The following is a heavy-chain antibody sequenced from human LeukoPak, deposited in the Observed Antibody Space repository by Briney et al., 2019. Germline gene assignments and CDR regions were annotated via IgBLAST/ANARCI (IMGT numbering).Heavy chain of an antibody. Sequence: GGSLRLSCAASGFTFSSYWMSWVRQAPGKGLEWVANIKQDGSEKYYVDSVKGRFTISRDNAKNSLYLQMNSLRAEDAAVYHCARDRGPNTFDYWGQGTLVTVSS. CDR2: IKQDGSEK. CDR1: GFTFSSYW. CDR3: ARDRGPNTFDY. V-gene: IGHV3-7*03. D-gene: IGHD3-10*01. J-gene: IGHJ4*02.